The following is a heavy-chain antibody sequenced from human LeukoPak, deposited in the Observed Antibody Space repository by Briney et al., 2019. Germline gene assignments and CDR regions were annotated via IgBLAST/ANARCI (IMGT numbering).Heavy chain of an antibody. D-gene: IGHD6-19*01. CDR1: GGSISSSSYY. Sequence: SETLSLTCTVSGGSISSSSYYWGWLRQPPGKGLEWIGRIYYSGSTYYNPSLKSRVTISVDTSKNQFSLKLSSVTAADTAVYYCAREPIAVAGNVGYWGQGTLVTVSS. V-gene: IGHV4-39*07. J-gene: IGHJ4*02. CDR2: IYYSGST. CDR3: AREPIAVAGNVGY.